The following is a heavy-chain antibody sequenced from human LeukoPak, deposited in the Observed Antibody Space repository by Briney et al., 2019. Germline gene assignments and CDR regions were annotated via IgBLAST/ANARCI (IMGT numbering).Heavy chain of an antibody. CDR3: ARDHIAARPGWFDP. D-gene: IGHD6-6*01. CDR1: GYTFKTYG. Sequence: ASVKVSCKASGYTFKTYGINWVRQAPGQGLEWMGWVSVYNGNTNYAQSVQGRVTMTADTSTNTAYTELRSLRSDDTAVYYCARDHIAARPGWFDPWGQGTLVTVSS. V-gene: IGHV1-18*01. CDR2: VSVYNGNT. J-gene: IGHJ5*02.